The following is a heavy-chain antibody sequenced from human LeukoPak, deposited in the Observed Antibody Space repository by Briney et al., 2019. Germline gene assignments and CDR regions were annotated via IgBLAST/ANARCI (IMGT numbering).Heavy chain of an antibody. CDR3: ARERAAAGNAYDY. CDR2: INPNSGGT. J-gene: IGHJ4*02. D-gene: IGHD6-13*01. V-gene: IGHV1-2*02. CDR1: GYTFTCYY. Sequence: ASVKVSCKASGYTFTCYYMHWVRQAPGQGLEWMGWINPNSGGTNYAQKFQGRVTMTRDTSISTAYMELSRLRSDDTAVYYCARERAAAGNAYDYWGQGTLVTVSS.